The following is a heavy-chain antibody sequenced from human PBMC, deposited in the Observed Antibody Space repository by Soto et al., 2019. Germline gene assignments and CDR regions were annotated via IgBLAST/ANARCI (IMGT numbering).Heavy chain of an antibody. V-gene: IGHV2-5*02. Sequence: QITLKESSPTLVKPTQTLTLTCSFSGFSLYTGGVGVGWIRQPPGKALEWLALLYWDDTRRYNPSLKNTLTIAKDTSENQVVLTVTHTGPVDTGTYFCAHYTTDTYFDVWGKGATVTVSS. CDR2: LYWDDTR. J-gene: IGHJ6*04. D-gene: IGHD1-1*01. CDR3: AHYTTDTYFDV. CDR1: GFSLYTGGVG.